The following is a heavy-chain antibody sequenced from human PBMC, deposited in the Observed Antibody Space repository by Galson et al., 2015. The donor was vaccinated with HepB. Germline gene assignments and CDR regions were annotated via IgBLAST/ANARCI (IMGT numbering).Heavy chain of an antibody. CDR3: AKGGVAGLHYYYYMDV. D-gene: IGHD6-19*01. CDR1: GFTFDDYA. Sequence: SLRLSCAASGFTFDDYAMHWVRQAPGKGLEWVSGISWNSGSIGYADSVKGRFTISRDNAKNSLYLQMNSLRAEDTALYYCAKGGVAGLHYYYYMDVWGKGTTVTVSS. J-gene: IGHJ6*03. V-gene: IGHV3-9*01. CDR2: ISWNSGSI.